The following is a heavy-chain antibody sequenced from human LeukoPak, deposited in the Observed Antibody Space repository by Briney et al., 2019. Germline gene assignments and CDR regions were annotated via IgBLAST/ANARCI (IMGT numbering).Heavy chain of an antibody. D-gene: IGHD1-26*01. V-gene: IGHV3-74*01. J-gene: IGHJ4*02. CDR2: INSDGTTT. Sequence: GGSLRLSCAASGFTLSTYWMHWVRQAPGKGLVWVSRINSDGTTTTYADSVKGRFTISRDNAKNSLYLQMNSLRAEDTAVYYCARGGSYPGYWGQGTLVTVSS. CDR3: ARGGSYPGY. CDR1: GFTLSTYW.